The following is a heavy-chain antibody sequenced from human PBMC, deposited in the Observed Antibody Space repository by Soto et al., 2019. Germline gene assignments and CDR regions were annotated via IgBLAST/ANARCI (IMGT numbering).Heavy chain of an antibody. D-gene: IGHD6-19*01. J-gene: IGHJ4*02. CDR3: ARDLDIEDSSGWYEDDY. V-gene: IGHV1-46*01. CDR2: INPSGGST. Sequence: ASVKVSCKASGYTFTSYYMHWVRQAPGQGLEWMGIINPSGGSTSYAQKFQGRVTMTRDTSTSTVYMELSSLRSEDTAVYYCARDLDIEDSSGWYEDDYWGQGTLVTVSS. CDR1: GYTFTSYY.